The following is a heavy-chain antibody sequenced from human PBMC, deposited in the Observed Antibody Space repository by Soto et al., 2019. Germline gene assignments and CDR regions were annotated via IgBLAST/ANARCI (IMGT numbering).Heavy chain of an antibody. CDR2: VKSKTEGGTV. D-gene: IGHD3-22*01. V-gene: IGHV3-15*01. J-gene: IGHJ4*02. CDR3: AAMSGHSSVRFDN. Sequence: VQLVESGGGLVKPGGSLRLSCAASGFTFNNAWMSWVRQAPGKGLEWVGRVKSKTEGGTVDYAAPVKGRFSISRDDSTNTLYVQMNSLKTEDTAVYYCAAMSGHSSVRFDNWGQGTLVTVSS. CDR1: GFTFNNAW.